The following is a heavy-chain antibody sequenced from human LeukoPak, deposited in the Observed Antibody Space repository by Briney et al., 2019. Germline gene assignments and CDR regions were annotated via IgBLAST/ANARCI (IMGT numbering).Heavy chain of an antibody. CDR2: IIPIFGTA. D-gene: IGHD6-19*01. CDR1: GGTFSSYA. V-gene: IGHV1-69*05. J-gene: IGHJ4*02. CDR3: ARDPTNTSGRYAHFDS. Sequence: SVKVSCKASGGTFSSYAISWVRQAPGQGLEWMGGIIPIFGTANYAQKFQGRVTITTDESTSTAYMELSSLRSDDTAVYYCARDPTNTSGRYAHFDSWGQGTLVTVSS.